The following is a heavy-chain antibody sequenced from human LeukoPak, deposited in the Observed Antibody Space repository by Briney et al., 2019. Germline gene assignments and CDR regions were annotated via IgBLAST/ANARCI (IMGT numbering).Heavy chain of an antibody. Sequence: SETLSLTCTVSGGSISSYYWSWIRQPAGKGLEWIGRIYTSGSTNYNPSLKSRVTMSVDTSKNQFSLKLSSVTAADTAVYYCARSLEMATIVAEIFDYWGQGTLVTVSS. V-gene: IGHV4-4*07. CDR2: IYTSGST. D-gene: IGHD5-24*01. CDR1: GGSISSYY. CDR3: ARSLEMATIVAEIFDY. J-gene: IGHJ4*02.